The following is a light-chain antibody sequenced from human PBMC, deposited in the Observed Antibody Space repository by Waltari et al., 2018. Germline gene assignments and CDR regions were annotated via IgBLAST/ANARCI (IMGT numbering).Light chain of an antibody. J-gene: IGLJ2*01. CDR3: SSYTSSIYPVV. CDR1: SSAVAGYNY. Sequence: QSALTQPASVSGSPGQSITISCTGPSSAVAGYNYVSWYQHHPGKAPKLMIFEVSNRPSGVSNRFSGSKSGNTASLTISGLQAEDEADYYCSSYTSSIYPVVFGGGTKLTVL. V-gene: IGLV2-14*01. CDR2: EVS.